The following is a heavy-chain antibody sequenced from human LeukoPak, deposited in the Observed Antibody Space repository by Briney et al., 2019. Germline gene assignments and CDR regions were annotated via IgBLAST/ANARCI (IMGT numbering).Heavy chain of an antibody. J-gene: IGHJ4*02. Sequence: ASVKVSCKASGYTFSSYDIIWVRRAAGQGLEWRGGMNPKTCNTGFSQKFQGRVTITRDTSISTAYMELSRLTSEDTGVYYCTRGLPRDGLVVIAAANEYWGQGSLVTVSS. CDR1: GYTFSSYD. V-gene: IGHV1-8*03. D-gene: IGHD2-2*01. CDR2: MNPKTCNT. CDR3: TRGLPRDGLVVIAAANEY.